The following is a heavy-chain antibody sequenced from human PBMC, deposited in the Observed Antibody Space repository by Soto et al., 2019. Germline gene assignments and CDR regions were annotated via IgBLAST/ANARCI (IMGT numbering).Heavy chain of an antibody. J-gene: IGHJ3*02. Sequence: QVQLVQSGAEVKKPGASVKVSCKPSGYTFASYVIGWVRQAPGQGLECVGWITAYNSFTNFAPHLHGRVTMTNDTSTGTAYMELRSLKSDDTAVYYCARYCSVGACNTGGAFDMWCQGKMVTVSS. CDR2: ITAYNSFT. CDR3: ARYCSVGACNTGGAFDM. D-gene: IGHD2-15*01. CDR1: GYTFASYV. V-gene: IGHV1-18*04.